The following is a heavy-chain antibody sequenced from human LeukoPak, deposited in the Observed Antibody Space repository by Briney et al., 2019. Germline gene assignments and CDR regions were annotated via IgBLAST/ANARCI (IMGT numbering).Heavy chain of an antibody. CDR3: AKDWGISLSIRYFDL. D-gene: IGHD2-2*02. J-gene: IGHJ2*01. V-gene: IGHV3-23*01. Sequence: GGSLRLSCSGSGFTFSTYGMTWVRQAPGKGLECVATITAGGGTTRYADSVKGRFTVSRDNSRNTLFLQMNSLRAEDTAIYYCAKDWGISLSIRYFDLWGRGTLVTVSS. CDR1: GFTFSTYG. CDR2: ITAGGGTT.